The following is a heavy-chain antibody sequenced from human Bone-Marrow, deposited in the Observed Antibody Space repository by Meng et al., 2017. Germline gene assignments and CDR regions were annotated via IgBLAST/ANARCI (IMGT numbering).Heavy chain of an antibody. D-gene: IGHD5-18*01. Sequence: SETLSLTCAVYGGSFSGYYWSWIRQPPGKGREWIGEINHSGSTNYNPSLKSRVTISVDTSKNQFSLKLSSVTAADTAVYYCARDQRRGYSYGYVRWGQGTLVTVSS. J-gene: IGHJ4*02. V-gene: IGHV4-34*01. CDR2: INHSGST. CDR3: ARDQRRGYSYGYVR. CDR1: GGSFSGYY.